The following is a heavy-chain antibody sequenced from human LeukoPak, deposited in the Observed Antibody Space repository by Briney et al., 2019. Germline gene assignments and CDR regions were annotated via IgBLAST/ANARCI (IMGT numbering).Heavy chain of an antibody. V-gene: IGHV3-21*01. Sequence: GGSLRLSCAASGFTFSSYSMNWVRQAPGKGLEWVSSISSSSSYIYYADSVKGRFTISRDNAKNSLYLQMNSLRAEDTAVYYCARLYYYGSGSYEYGMDVWGKGTTVTVSS. CDR2: ISSSSSYI. J-gene: IGHJ6*04. CDR3: ARLYYYGSGSYEYGMDV. D-gene: IGHD3-10*01. CDR1: GFTFSSYS.